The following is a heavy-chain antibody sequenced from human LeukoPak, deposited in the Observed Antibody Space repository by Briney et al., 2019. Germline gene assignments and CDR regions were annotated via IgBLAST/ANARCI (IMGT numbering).Heavy chain of an antibody. D-gene: IGHD1-26*01. V-gene: IGHV4-59*08. CDR1: GGSISSYY. J-gene: IGHJ3*02. CDR2: IYYSGST. CDR3: ANQEVGTNAFDI. Sequence: SETLSLTCTVSGGSISSYYWSWIRQPPGKGLEWIGYIYYSGSTNYNPSLKSRVTISVDTSKNQFSLKLSSVTAADTAVYYCANQEVGTNAFDIWGQGTMVTVSS.